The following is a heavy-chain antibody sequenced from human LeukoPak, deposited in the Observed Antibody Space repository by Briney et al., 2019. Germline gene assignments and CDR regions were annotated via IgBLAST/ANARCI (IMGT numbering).Heavy chain of an antibody. J-gene: IGHJ3*02. D-gene: IGHD1-26*01. V-gene: IGHV3-23*01. CDR2: ISVSGGST. CDR1: GFTFSSYG. Sequence: GGSLRLSCAASGFTFSSYGMHWVRQAPGKGLEWVSGISVSGGSTYYADSAKGRFTISRDNSKNTLYLQMNSLRAEDTAVYFCATLIGGSWAFDIWGHGTMVTVSS. CDR3: ATLIGGSWAFDI.